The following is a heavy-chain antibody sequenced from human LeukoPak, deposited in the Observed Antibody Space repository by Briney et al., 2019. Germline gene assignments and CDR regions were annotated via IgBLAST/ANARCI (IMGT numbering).Heavy chain of an antibody. CDR2: IYHSGNT. V-gene: IGHV4-39*01. CDR1: GGSISSSTYH. CDR3: ARLALSKDLVVVMTATPGGY. D-gene: IGHD2-21*02. J-gene: IGHJ4*02. Sequence: SETLSLTCTVSGGSISSSTYHWGWVRQPPGEGLEWIGAIYHSGNTYYNPSLRSRITVSVDTSKNQFSLKLTSVTAADTAVYYCARLALSKDLVVVMTATPGGYWGQGTLVTVSS.